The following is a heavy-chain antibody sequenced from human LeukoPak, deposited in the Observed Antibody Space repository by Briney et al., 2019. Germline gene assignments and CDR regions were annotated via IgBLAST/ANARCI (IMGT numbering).Heavy chain of an antibody. CDR2: IYHSGST. J-gene: IGHJ5*02. D-gene: IGHD3-22*01. CDR3: ARTYYYDRGFDP. V-gene: IGHV4-38-2*01. Sequence: SETLSLTCAVSGYSISSGYYWGWIRQPPGKGLEGIGSIYHSGSTYYNPSLKSRVTISVDTSKNQFSLKLSSVTAADTAVYYCARTYYYDRGFDPWGQGTLVTVSS. CDR1: GYSISSGYY.